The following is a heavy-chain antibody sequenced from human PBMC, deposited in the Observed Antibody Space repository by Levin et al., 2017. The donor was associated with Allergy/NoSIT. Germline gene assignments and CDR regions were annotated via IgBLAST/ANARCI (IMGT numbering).Heavy chain of an antibody. V-gene: IGHV3-21*01. J-gene: IGHJ4*02. CDR1: GFTFSSYS. CDR2: ISSSSSYI. CDR3: ARSRSGSYWTNPDY. D-gene: IGHD1-26*01. Sequence: LSLTCAASGFTFSSYSMNWVRQAPGKGLEWVSSISSSSSYIYYADSVKGRFTISRDNAKNSLYLQMNSLRAEDTAVYYCARSRSGSYWTNPDYWGQGTLVTVSS.